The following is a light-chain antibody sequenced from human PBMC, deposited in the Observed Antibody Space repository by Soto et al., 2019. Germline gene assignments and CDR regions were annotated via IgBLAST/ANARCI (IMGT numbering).Light chain of an antibody. CDR2: TAS. CDR3: QQLDSYPLT. CDR1: QGISSY. V-gene: IGKV1-9*01. Sequence: IQLTQSPSSLSASVGDRVTITCRASQGISSYLAWYQQKPGKAPKLLIYTASSLQSGVPSRLGGSGSGTDFTLTISSLQPEDAATYYCQQLDSYPLTFGGGTKVEI. J-gene: IGKJ4*01.